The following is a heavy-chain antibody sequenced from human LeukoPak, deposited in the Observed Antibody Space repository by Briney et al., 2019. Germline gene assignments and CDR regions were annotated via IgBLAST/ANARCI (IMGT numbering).Heavy chain of an antibody. V-gene: IGHV3-23*01. CDR2: ISGSGSNT. Sequence: GGSLRLSCAASGITFSGSGMSWVRQAPGKGLEWVSTISGSGSNTHYADSVKGRFTISRDNSKNTLYLQMNSLRAEDTAVYYCAKDYYDSSGLAQTKFDYWGQGTLVTVSS. D-gene: IGHD3-22*01. CDR1: GITFSGSG. CDR3: AKDYYDSSGLAQTKFDY. J-gene: IGHJ4*02.